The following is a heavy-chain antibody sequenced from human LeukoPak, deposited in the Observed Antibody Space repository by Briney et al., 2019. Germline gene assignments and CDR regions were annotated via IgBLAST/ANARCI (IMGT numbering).Heavy chain of an antibody. D-gene: IGHD3-22*01. CDR1: GFTFSGSA. Sequence: PGGSLRLSCVVSGFTFSGSAVHWVRQASGKGLEWVGRIRSKVNNYATAYAASVKGRFTISRDDSKNTAYLQMNSLKTEDTAVYYCTGDNFDSSVKFDYWGQGTLVTVSS. V-gene: IGHV3-73*01. CDR2: IRSKVNNYAT. J-gene: IGHJ4*02. CDR3: TGDNFDSSVKFDY.